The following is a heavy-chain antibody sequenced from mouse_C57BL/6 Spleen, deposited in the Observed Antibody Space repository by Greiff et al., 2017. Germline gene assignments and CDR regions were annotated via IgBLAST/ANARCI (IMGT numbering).Heavy chain of an antibody. Sequence: EVQLQQSGPELVKPGASVKISCKASGYSFTGYYMNWVKQSPEKSLEWIGEINPSTGGTTYNQKFKAKATLTVDKSSSTAYMQLKSLTSEDSAVYYCASAYYSFAYWGQGTLVTVSA. CDR2: INPSTGGT. D-gene: IGHD2-10*01. CDR3: ASAYYSFAY. CDR1: GYSFTGYY. J-gene: IGHJ3*01. V-gene: IGHV1-42*01.